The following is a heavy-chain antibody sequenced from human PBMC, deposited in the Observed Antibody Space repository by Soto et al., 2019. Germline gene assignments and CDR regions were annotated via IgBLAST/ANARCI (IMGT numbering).Heavy chain of an antibody. D-gene: IGHD5-18*01. V-gene: IGHV1-2*02. J-gene: IGHJ6*02. CDR1: GYAFTDYY. CDR2: INSKRGGT. CDR3: ARSDTDIAGPYSGMDV. Sequence: QVQLVQSGAEVKKPGASVKVSCKASGYAFTDYYMHWVRQAPGQGLEWMGWINSKRGGTNLAQRVKCRVTMTRYTSISTAHLEVSRLRSDDTAIFYCARSDTDIAGPYSGMDVWGQGTTVTVSS.